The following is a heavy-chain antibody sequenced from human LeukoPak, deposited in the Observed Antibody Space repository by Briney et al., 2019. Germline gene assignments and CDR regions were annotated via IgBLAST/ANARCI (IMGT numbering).Heavy chain of an antibody. J-gene: IGHJ4*02. V-gene: IGHV3-74*03. D-gene: IGHD5-12*01. CDR2: INSDGSSI. Sequence: GGSLRLSCAASGFTFSSYWMHWVRQAPGKGLVWVSRINSDGSSITYAASVKGRFAISRDNAKNTLYLQMNSLRVEDTAVYYCAREGRVSGYDFDCWGQGTLVTVSS. CDR1: GFTFSSYW. CDR3: AREGRVSGYDFDC.